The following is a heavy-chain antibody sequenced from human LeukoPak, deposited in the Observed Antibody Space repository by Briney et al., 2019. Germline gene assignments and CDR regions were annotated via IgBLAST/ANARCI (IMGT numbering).Heavy chain of an antibody. CDR2: ISGNDGDT. D-gene: IGHD3-3*01. J-gene: IGHJ4*02. V-gene: IGHV1-18*01. CDR3: ARDVPDFWSGFDY. Sequence: ASVTVSYQASGYPFTTYGLSWVRQAPGQGLEWMGQISGNDGDTNYAQKFQGRVTMTTDTATSTAYMELTSLRSDDTAVYYCARDVPDFWSGFDYWGQGTLVTVSP. CDR1: GYPFTTYG.